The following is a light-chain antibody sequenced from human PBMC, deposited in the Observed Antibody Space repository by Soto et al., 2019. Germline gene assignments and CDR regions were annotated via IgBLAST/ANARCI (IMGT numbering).Light chain of an antibody. CDR2: DVS. CDR3: SSYTSSSTLYV. Sequence: QSALTQPASVSASPGQSITISCTGTSSDVGDYNYVSWYQQHPGKAPKLMIYDVSNRPSGVSNRFSGSKSGNTASLTISGLQAEDEADYYCSSYTSSSTLYVFGTGTKVTVL. V-gene: IGLV2-14*01. CDR1: SSDVGDYNY. J-gene: IGLJ1*01.